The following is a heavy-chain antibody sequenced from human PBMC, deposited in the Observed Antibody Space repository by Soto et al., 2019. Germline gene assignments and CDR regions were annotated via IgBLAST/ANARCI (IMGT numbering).Heavy chain of an antibody. CDR1: GFTVSSNY. CDR2: IYSGGST. J-gene: IGHJ4*02. CDR3: ARVLTAMEIDY. V-gene: IGHV3-53*01. Sequence: GGSLRLSCAASGFTVSSNYMSWVRQAPGKGLEWVSVIYSGGSTYYADSVKGRFTISRDNSKNTLYLQMNGLRAEDTAVYYCARVLTAMEIDYWGQGTLVTVSS. D-gene: IGHD5-18*01.